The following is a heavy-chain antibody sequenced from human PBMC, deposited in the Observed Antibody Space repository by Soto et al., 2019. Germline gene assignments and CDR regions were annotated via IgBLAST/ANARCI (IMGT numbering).Heavy chain of an antibody. CDR3: GRDRFGDLDY. J-gene: IGHJ4*02. D-gene: IGHD4-17*01. CDR1: GFTFSNYW. V-gene: IGHV3-74*01. CDR2: ISRDDSSI. Sequence: EVQLVESGGGLVQPGGSLRLSCAASGFTFSNYWMHWVRQAPGKGLVWVSRISRDDSSISYVESVKGRFTVSKDKAKNTLNLQMNSLRAEDTAVYYCGRDRFGDLDYWGQGTLVTVSS.